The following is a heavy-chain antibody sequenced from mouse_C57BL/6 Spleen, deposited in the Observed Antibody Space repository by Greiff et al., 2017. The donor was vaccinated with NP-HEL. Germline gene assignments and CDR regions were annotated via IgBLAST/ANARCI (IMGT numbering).Heavy chain of an antibody. D-gene: IGHD2-1*01. Sequence: VQLQQSGAELVRPGSSVKLSCKASGYTFTSYWMHWVKQRPIQGLEWIGNIDPSDSETHYNQKFKDKATLTVDKSSSTAYMQLSSLTSEDSAVYYGAREGGNYEFAYWGQGTLVTVSA. CDR3: AREGGNYEFAY. V-gene: IGHV1-52*01. CDR2: IDPSDSET. J-gene: IGHJ3*01. CDR1: GYTFTSYW.